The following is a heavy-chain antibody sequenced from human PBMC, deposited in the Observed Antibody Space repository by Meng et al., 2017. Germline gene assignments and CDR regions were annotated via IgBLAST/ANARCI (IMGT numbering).Heavy chain of an antibody. Sequence: VQLQESGPGLVRPSETLSLTCTVSGASISSYYWSWLRQPPGKGLEWIGYIYYSGSTNYNPSLKSRVTISVDTSKNQFSLKLSSVTAADTAVYYCARELSGQGFFDYWGQGTLVTVSS. V-gene: IGHV4-59*01. D-gene: IGHD3-3*01. CDR2: IYYSGST. CDR3: ARELSGQGFFDY. J-gene: IGHJ4*02. CDR1: GASISSYY.